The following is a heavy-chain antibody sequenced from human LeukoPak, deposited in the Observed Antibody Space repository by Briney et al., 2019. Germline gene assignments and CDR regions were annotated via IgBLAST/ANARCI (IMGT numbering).Heavy chain of an antibody. J-gene: IGHJ4*02. D-gene: IGHD2-2*01. CDR2: INPSGGST. V-gene: IGHV1-46*01. CDR3: ATGYCSSTSCSDSDY. Sequence: ASVKVSCKPSGYTFTSYYMHWVRQAPGQGLEWMGIINPSGGSTSYAQKFQGRVTMTRDTSTSTVYMELSSLRSEDTAVYYCATGYCSSTSCSDSDYWGQGTLVTVSS. CDR1: GYTFTSYY.